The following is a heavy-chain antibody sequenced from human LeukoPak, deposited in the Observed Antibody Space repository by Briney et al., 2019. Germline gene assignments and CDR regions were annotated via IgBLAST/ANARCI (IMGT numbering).Heavy chain of an antibody. CDR3: ARGMGSVGATHLAYYYYMDV. V-gene: IGHV1-18*01. CDR2: ISAYNGNT. CDR1: GYTFTSYG. Sequence: ASVKVSCKASGYTFTSYGISWVRQAPGQGLEWMGWISAYNGNTNYAQKLQGRVTMTTDTSTSTAYMELRSLRSDDTAVYYCARGMGSVGATHLAYYYYMDVWGKGTTVTVSS. D-gene: IGHD1-26*01. J-gene: IGHJ6*03.